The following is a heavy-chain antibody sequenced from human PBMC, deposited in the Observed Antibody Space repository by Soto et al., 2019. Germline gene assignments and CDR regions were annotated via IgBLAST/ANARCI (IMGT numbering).Heavy chain of an antibody. CDR3: ARAYGDHDY. V-gene: IGHV3-30-3*01. CDR2: ISYEGSNK. J-gene: IGHJ4*02. CDR1: GFTFSSYA. D-gene: IGHD4-17*01. Sequence: QVQLVESGGGVVQPGRSLRLSCAASGFTFSSYAMHWVRQAPGKGLEWVAVISYEGSNKYYADSVKGRFTISRDNSKNSLYLQMNSLRAEDTAVYYCARAYGDHDYWGQGTLVTVSS.